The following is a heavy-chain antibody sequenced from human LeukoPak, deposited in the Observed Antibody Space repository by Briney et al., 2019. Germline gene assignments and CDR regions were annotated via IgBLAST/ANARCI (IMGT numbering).Heavy chain of an antibody. CDR2: IYYSGST. D-gene: IGHD3-10*01. CDR1: GGSISSSSYY. V-gene: IGHV4-39*07. J-gene: IGHJ5*02. CDR3: ARGPRFGELLWHWFDP. Sequence: SETLSLTCTVSGGSISSSSYYWGWIRQPPGKGLEWIGSIYYSGSTYYNPSLKSRVTISVDTSKNQFSLKLSSVTAADTAVYYCARGPRFGELLWHWFDPWGQGTLVTVSS.